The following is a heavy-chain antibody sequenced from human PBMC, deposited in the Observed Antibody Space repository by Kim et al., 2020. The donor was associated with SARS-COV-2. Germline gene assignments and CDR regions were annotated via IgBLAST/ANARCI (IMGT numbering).Heavy chain of an antibody. CDR3: ARGGYGSGSYIPNYFDY. J-gene: IGHJ4*02. V-gene: IGHV3-48*02. Sequence: VKGRFTISRDNAKNSLYLQMNSLRDEDTAVYYCARGGYGSGSYIPNYFDYWGQGTLVTVSS. D-gene: IGHD3-10*01.